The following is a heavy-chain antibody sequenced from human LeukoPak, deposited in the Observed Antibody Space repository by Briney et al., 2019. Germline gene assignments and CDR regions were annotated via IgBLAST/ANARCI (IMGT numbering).Heavy chain of an antibody. Sequence: PSETLSLTCAVYGGSFSGYYWSWIRQPPGKGLEWIGEINHGGSTNYNPSLKSRVTISVDTSKNQFSLKLSSVTAADTAVYYCARGQVSITMIVVVINAFDIWGQGTMVTVSS. J-gene: IGHJ3*02. V-gene: IGHV4-34*01. CDR1: GGSFSGYY. CDR3: ARGQVSITMIVVVINAFDI. D-gene: IGHD3-22*01. CDR2: INHGGST.